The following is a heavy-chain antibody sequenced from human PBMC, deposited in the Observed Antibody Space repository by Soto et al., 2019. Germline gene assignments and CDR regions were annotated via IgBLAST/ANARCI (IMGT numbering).Heavy chain of an antibody. J-gene: IGHJ2*01. D-gene: IGHD6-19*01. Sequence: QVQLQQWGAGLLKPSETLSLTCAVYGGSFSPYFWSWIRQPPGKGLEWIGEINHSGSTNYNPSLTRRATLSVDTSKNQVSLKLTSLTAAATAVYYCARLASGWQYYYFDFWGRGTPVTVSS. CDR2: INHSGST. CDR3: ARLASGWQYYYFDF. V-gene: IGHV4-34*01. CDR1: GGSFSPYF.